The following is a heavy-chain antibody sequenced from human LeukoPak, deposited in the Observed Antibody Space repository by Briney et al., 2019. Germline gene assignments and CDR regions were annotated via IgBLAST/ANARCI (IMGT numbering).Heavy chain of an antibody. CDR3: AKDMGGAGSSHHFDY. CDR1: GFTFSSYA. D-gene: IGHD6-6*01. J-gene: IGHJ4*02. V-gene: IGHV3-30-3*01. CDR2: ISYDGSNK. Sequence: GGSLRLSCAASGFTFSSYAMHWVRQAPGKGLEWVAVISYDGSNKYYADSVKGRFTISRDNSKNTLYLQMNSLRAEDTAVYYCAKDMGGAGSSHHFDYWGQGTLVTVSS.